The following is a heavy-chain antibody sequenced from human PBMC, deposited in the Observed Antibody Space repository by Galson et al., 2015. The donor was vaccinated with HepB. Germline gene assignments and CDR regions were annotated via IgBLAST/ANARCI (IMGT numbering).Heavy chain of an antibody. J-gene: IGHJ4*02. D-gene: IGHD5-12*01. CDR3: AKDRVLATTLNDY. CDR1: GFTFSSYA. CDR2: ISGSGGST. V-gene: IGHV3-23*01. Sequence: SLRLSCAASGFTFSSYAMSWVRQAPGKGLEWVSAISGSGGSTYYADSVKGRFTISRDNSKNTLYLQMNSLRAEDTAVYYCAKDRVLATTLNDYWGQGTLVTVSS.